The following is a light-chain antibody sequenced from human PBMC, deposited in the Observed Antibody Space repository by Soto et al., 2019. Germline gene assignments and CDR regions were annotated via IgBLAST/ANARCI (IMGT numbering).Light chain of an antibody. V-gene: IGLV2-14*01. CDR2: EVS. CDR1: SSDVGGYNY. J-gene: IGLJ2*01. Sequence: QSALTQPASVSGSPGQSITISCTGTSSDVGGYNYVSWYQQHPGKAPKLMIYEVSNRPSGVSNRFSGSKSGNTASLTISGLKAEDEADYYCSSYRSSSIPVVFGGGTKLTVL. CDR3: SSYRSSSIPVV.